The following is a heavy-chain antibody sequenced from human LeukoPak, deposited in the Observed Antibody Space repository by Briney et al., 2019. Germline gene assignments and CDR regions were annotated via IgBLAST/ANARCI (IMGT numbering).Heavy chain of an antibody. V-gene: IGHV1-46*01. J-gene: IGHJ4*02. CDR1: GYSFTDHF. CDR2: INPRGGST. CDR3: AASWSGYYYFDY. Sequence: ASVKVSCKAIGYSFTDHFMHWVRQAPGQGLEWMGIINPRGGSTSYAQKFQGRVTITADESTSTAYMELSSLRSEDTAVYYCAASWSGYYYFDYWGQGTLVTVSS. D-gene: IGHD3-3*01.